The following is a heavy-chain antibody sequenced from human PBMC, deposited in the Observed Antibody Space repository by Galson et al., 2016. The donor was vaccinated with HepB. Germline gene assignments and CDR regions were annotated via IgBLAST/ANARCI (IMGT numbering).Heavy chain of an antibody. Sequence: SLRLSCAASGFPFSSYAVHWVRQAPAQGLEWVAVTSFDGSDKYYTDSVKGRFTVSTDNSSNTLFLQMRSPRAEDTAAYYWARDTGWNDQFDYWGQGTLVTVSS. CDR2: TSFDGSDK. CDR3: ARDTGWNDQFDY. V-gene: IGHV3-30*04. CDR1: GFPFSSYA. D-gene: IGHD1-1*01. J-gene: IGHJ4*02.